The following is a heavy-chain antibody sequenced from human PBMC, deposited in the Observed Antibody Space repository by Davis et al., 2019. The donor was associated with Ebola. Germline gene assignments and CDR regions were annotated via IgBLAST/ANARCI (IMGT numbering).Heavy chain of an antibody. D-gene: IGHD4-17*01. V-gene: IGHV4-31*03. J-gene: IGHJ3*02. Sequence: MPSETLSLTCTVSGGSISSGGYHWSWLRQHPGKGLEWIGYIYYSGSTYYNQSLKSRVTISVDTSKNQFSLKLSSVTAADTAVYYCASHYGDYDNDAFDIWGQGTMVTVSS. CDR1: GGSISSGGYH. CDR3: ASHYGDYDNDAFDI. CDR2: IYYSGST.